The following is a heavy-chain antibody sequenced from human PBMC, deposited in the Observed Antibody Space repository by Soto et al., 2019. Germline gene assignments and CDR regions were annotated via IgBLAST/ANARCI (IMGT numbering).Heavy chain of an antibody. D-gene: IGHD2-2*02. Sequence: QVQLVQSGAEVKKPGASVKVSCKASGYTFTSYGISWVRQAPGQGLEWMGWISAYNGNTNYAQKLQGRVTMTTDTSTSTAYTELRSLRSDDTAVYYCARDTAVYPPYWYFDLWGRGTLVTVSS. CDR1: GYTFTSYG. V-gene: IGHV1-18*01. CDR3: ARDTAVYPPYWYFDL. J-gene: IGHJ2*01. CDR2: ISAYNGNT.